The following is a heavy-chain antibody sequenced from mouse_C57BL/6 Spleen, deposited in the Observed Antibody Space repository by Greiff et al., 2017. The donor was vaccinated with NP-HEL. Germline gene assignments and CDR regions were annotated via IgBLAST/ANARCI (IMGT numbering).Heavy chain of an antibody. V-gene: IGHV5-9*01. CDR3: ARRNPYYYAMDY. Sequence: EVMLVESGGGLVKPGGSLKLSCAASGFTFSSYTMSWVRQTPEKRLEWVATISGGGGNTYYPDSVKGRFTISRDNAKNTLYLQMSSLRSEDTALYYCARRNPYYYAMDYWGQGTSVTVSS. CDR2: ISGGGGNT. CDR1: GFTFSSYT. J-gene: IGHJ4*01.